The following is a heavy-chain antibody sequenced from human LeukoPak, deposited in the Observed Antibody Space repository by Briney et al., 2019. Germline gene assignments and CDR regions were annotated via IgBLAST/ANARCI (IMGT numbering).Heavy chain of an antibody. CDR3: ASRTADYGSGSHYGY. Sequence: GSSVKVSCKASGGTFNNYAISWVRQAPGQGLEWMGGIIPFSGTANYAQKFQGRVMITTDESTSTDYMELSNLRSDDTAVYYCASRTADYGSGSHYGYWGQGTLVTVSS. CDR2: IIPFSGTA. CDR1: GGTFNNYA. J-gene: IGHJ4*02. V-gene: IGHV1-69*05. D-gene: IGHD3-10*01.